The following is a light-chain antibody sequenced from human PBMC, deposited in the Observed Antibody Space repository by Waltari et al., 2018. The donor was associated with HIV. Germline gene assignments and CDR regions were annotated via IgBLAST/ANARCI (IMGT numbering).Light chain of an antibody. V-gene: IGKV1-39*01. CDR1: QNIANY. CDR3: QQTYRTPPYT. J-gene: IGKJ2*01. Sequence: DIQMTQSPSDLSASVGDRSPLTCRSSQNIANYVNWYRQKVGEAAKPLVFAATTLQSGVPSLFSASGSGTEFTLTIASLEPEDFAMYVCQQTYRTPPYTFGQGTK. CDR2: AAT.